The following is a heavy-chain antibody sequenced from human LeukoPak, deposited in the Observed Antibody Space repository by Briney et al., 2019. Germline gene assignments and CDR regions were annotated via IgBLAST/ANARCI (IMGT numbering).Heavy chain of an antibody. J-gene: IGHJ5*02. CDR1: GFTFSGFA. Sequence: GGSLRLSCAASGFTFSGFAINWLRQAPGKGLEWVSAISGSGGSTYYADSVKGRFTISRANSKSTLYLQMNSLRADDTAVYYCAKTQGYYDAWGQGALVTVSS. CDR2: ISGSGGST. CDR3: AKTQGYYDA. D-gene: IGHD2-15*01. V-gene: IGHV3-23*01.